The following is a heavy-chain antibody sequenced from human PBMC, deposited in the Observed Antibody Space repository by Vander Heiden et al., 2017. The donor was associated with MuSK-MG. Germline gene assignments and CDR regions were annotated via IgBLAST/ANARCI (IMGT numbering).Heavy chain of an antibody. Sequence: QVQLVQSGAEVKKPGSSVKVSCKASGGTFSSYAISWVRQAPGQGLEWMGGIIPIFGTANYAQKFQGRVTITADEFTSTAYMELSSLRSEDTAVYYCARDRYDILTGYYYYMDVWGKGTTVTVSS. D-gene: IGHD3-9*01. CDR3: ARDRYDILTGYYYYMDV. V-gene: IGHV1-69*01. J-gene: IGHJ6*03. CDR2: IIPIFGTA. CDR1: GGTFSSYA.